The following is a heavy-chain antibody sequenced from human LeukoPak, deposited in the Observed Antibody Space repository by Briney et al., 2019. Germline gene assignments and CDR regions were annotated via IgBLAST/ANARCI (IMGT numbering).Heavy chain of an antibody. D-gene: IGHD2-21*02. Sequence: GASVKLSCTASGGTFSSYAISWVRQAPGQGLEWMGGIITIFGTANYAQKFQGRVTITADESTSTAYMELSSLRSEDTAVYYCARARHIVVVTAADAFYIWGQGTMVTVSS. CDR1: GGTFSSYA. CDR2: IITIFGTA. CDR3: ARARHIVVVTAADAFYI. V-gene: IGHV1-69*13. J-gene: IGHJ3*02.